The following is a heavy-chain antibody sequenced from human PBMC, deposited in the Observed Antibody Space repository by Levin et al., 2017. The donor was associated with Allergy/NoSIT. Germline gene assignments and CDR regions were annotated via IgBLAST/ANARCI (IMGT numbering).Heavy chain of an antibody. CDR3: ARDGLGDTGRDIIG. CDR2: INGEGSST. CDR1: GFTFSTYW. Sequence: GGSLRLSCAASGFTFSTYWMHWVRQAPGKGLVWVSRINGEGSSTNYADSVKGRFSISRDNAKSTVFLQMNSLRAEDTALYYCARDGLGDTGRDIIGWGQGTLVTVSS. J-gene: IGHJ4*02. V-gene: IGHV3-74*01. D-gene: IGHD2-15*01.